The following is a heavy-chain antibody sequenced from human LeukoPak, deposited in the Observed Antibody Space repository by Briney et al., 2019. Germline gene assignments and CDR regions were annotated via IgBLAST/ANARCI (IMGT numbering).Heavy chain of an antibody. D-gene: IGHD6-19*01. CDR3: AKGPHPLAVAGTESWFDP. CDR1: GFTFNDYA. CDR2: ISWNSGSI. V-gene: IGHV3-9*01. J-gene: IGHJ5*02. Sequence: AGGSLRLSCAASGFTFNDYAMHWVRQAPGKGLEWVSGISWNSGSIGYADSVKGRFTISRDNAKNSLYLQMNSLRAEDTALYYCAKGPHPLAVAGTESWFDPWGQGTLVTVSS.